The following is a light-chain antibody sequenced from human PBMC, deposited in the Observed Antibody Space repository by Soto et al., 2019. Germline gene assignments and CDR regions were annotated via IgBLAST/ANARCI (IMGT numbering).Light chain of an antibody. J-gene: IGLJ1*01. V-gene: IGLV1-44*01. Sequence: QSVLTQPPSASETPGQTVSISCPGSNSNIASNTVNWYQHLPGTAPKLLIYYNNQRPSGVPDRFSGSKSGTSASLAISGLQSEDESDYYCAAWDDTLKRYVFGTGTKGTVL. CDR2: YNN. CDR3: AAWDDTLKRYV. CDR1: NSNIASNT.